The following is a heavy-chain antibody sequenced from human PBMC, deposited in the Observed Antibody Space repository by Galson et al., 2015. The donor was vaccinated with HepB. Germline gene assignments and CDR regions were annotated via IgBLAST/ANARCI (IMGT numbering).Heavy chain of an antibody. Sequence: SLRLSCAASGFNFNGYWMHWVRQAPEKGLVWVSRIYSDGSNTDYADSVKGRFTISRDNAKNTLYLQMTSLRAEDTAVYYCARGLLRAPRSAFDMWSQGTLVTVSS. CDR1: GFNFNGYW. V-gene: IGHV3-74*01. D-gene: IGHD2-15*01. J-gene: IGHJ4*02. CDR2: IYSDGSNT. CDR3: ARGLLRAPRSAFDM.